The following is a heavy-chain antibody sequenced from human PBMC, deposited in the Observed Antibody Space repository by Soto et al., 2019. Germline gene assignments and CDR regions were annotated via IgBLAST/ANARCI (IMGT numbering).Heavy chain of an antibody. V-gene: IGHV5-10-1*01. CDR2: IDPSDSYT. D-gene: IGHD2-15*01. Sequence: PGESLKISCKGSGYSFTSYWISWVRQMPGKGLEWMGRIDPSDSYTNYSPSFQGHVTISADKSISTAYLQWSSLKASDTAMYYCARRGYCSGGSCYSDAFDIWGHLTMFTVSS. J-gene: IGHJ3*02. CDR1: GYSFTSYW. CDR3: ARRGYCSGGSCYSDAFDI.